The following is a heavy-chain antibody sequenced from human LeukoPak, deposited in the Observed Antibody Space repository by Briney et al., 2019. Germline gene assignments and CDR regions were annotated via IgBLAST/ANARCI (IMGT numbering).Heavy chain of an antibody. CDR2: ISWNSGSI. J-gene: IGHJ5*02. Sequence: PGGSLRLSCAASGFTFDDYAMHWVRQAPGKGLEWVSGISWNSGSIGYADSVKGRFTISRDNAKNSLYLQMNSLRAEDTALYYCAKDRGRGPFDPWGQGTLVTVSS. V-gene: IGHV3-9*01. CDR1: GFTFDDYA. D-gene: IGHD2-15*01. CDR3: AKDRGRGPFDP.